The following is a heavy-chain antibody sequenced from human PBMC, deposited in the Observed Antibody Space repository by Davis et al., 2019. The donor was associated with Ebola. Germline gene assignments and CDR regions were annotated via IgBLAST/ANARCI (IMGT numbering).Heavy chain of an antibody. V-gene: IGHV3-73*01. D-gene: IGHD5-12*01. Sequence: GESLKISCAASGFTFSGSAMHWVRQASGKGLEWVGRIRSKANSYATAYAASVKGRFTISRDDSKNTAYLQMNSLRAEDTAVYYCARVTGGYVYENWFDPWGQGTLVTVSS. J-gene: IGHJ5*02. CDR2: IRSKANSYAT. CDR1: GFTFSGSA. CDR3: ARVTGGYVYENWFDP.